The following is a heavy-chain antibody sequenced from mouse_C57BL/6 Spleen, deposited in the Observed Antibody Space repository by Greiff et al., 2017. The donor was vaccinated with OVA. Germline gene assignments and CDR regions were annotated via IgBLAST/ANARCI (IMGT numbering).Heavy chain of an antibody. CDR3: ARRTGKDAMDY. J-gene: IGHJ4*01. V-gene: IGHV1-54*01. CDR1: GYAFTNYL. Sequence: VKVVESGAELVRPGTSVKVSCKASGYAFTNYLIEWVKQRPGQGLEWIGVINPGSGGTNYNEKFKGKATLTADKSSCTAYMQLSSLTSEDSAVYFCARRTGKDAMDYWGQGTSVTVSS. CDR2: INPGSGGT. D-gene: IGHD4-1*01.